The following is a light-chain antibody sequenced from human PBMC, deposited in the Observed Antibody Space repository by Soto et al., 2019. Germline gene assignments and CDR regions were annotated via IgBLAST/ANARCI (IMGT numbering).Light chain of an antibody. V-gene: IGKV3-20*01. Sequence: IVLTQSPGTLSLSPGERATLSCRASQSVSSSYLAWYQQKPGQATRLLVYGSSSRATGIPDRFSGSGSGTDFTLTIIRLEPEDFAVYYCQQYGSSPETFGQGTKVEIK. CDR3: QQYGSSPET. CDR2: GSS. J-gene: IGKJ1*01. CDR1: QSVSSSY.